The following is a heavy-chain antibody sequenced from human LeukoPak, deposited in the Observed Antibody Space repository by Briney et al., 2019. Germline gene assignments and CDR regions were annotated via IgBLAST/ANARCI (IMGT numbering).Heavy chain of an antibody. J-gene: IGHJ4*02. D-gene: IGHD1-14*01. CDR1: GITFSFYG. CDR2: ISGSGGST. V-gene: IGHV3-23*01. CDR3: AKATGYLL. Sequence: GGSLRLSCEASGITFSFYGMSWVRQAPGKGLEWVSSISGSGGSTYYADSVKGRFTISRDNSENTLFLRMNSLRAEDTAVYYCAKATGYLLWGQGTLVIVSS.